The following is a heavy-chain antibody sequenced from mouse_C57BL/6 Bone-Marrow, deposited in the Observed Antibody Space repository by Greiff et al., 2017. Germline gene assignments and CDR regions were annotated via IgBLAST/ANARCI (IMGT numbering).Heavy chain of an antibody. CDR3: RLWHDGEDY. Sequence: QVQLQQPGAELVRPGTSVKLSCKASGYTFTSYWMHWVKQRPGQGLEWIGVIDPSDSYTNYNQKFKGKATLTVDTSSSTAYMQLSSLTSEDSAVYYCRLWHDGEDYWGQGTSVTVSS. D-gene: IGHD1-1*02. J-gene: IGHJ4*01. V-gene: IGHV1-59*01. CDR1: GYTFTSYW. CDR2: IDPSDSYT.